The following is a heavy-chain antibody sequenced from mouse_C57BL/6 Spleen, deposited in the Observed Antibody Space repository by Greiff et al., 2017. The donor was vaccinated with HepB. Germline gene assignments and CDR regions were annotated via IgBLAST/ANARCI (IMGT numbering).Heavy chain of an antibody. CDR2: IDPEDGDT. D-gene: IGHD1-1*01. J-gene: IGHJ3*01. CDR1: GFNIKDYY. Sequence: EVKLQESGAELVRPGASVKLSCTASGFNIKDYYMHWVKQRPEQGLEWIGRIDPEDGDTEYAPKFQGKATMTADTSSNTAYLQLSSLTSEDTAVYYCTVITTVVGRFAYWGQGTLVTVSA. CDR3: TVITTVVGRFAY. V-gene: IGHV14-1*01.